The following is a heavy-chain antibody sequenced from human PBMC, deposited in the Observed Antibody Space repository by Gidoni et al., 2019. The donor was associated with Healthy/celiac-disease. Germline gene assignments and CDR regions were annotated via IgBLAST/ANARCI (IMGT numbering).Heavy chain of an antibody. J-gene: IGHJ4*02. Sequence: QVQLVQSGAEVKKPGASVKVSCKASGYTVTSSGISWVRQAPGQGLEWMGWIRAYNGNTNYAQKLQGRVTMTTDTSTSTAYMELRRLRSDDTAVYYCARFWVAAAGRWFFDYWGQGTLVTVSS. CDR2: IRAYNGNT. CDR1: GYTVTSSG. V-gene: IGHV1-18*01. D-gene: IGHD6-13*01. CDR3: ARFWVAAAGRWFFDY.